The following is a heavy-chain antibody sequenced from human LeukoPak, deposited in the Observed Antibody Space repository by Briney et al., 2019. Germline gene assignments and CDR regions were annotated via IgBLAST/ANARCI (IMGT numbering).Heavy chain of an antibody. J-gene: IGHJ4*02. CDR1: GYTFTRYY. Sequence: GASVKVSCKASGYTFTRYYMHWVRQAPGQGLEWMGIINPSGGSTRYAQKFQGRVTMTRDTSTSTVYMELSSLSSEDTAMYYCARDLYGGNSEVDYWGQGTLVTVSS. CDR3: ARDLYGGNSEVDY. V-gene: IGHV1-46*01. D-gene: IGHD4-23*01. CDR2: INPSGGST.